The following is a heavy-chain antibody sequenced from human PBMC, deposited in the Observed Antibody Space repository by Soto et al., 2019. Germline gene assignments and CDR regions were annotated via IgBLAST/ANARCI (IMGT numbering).Heavy chain of an antibody. D-gene: IGHD6-6*01. CDR2: ISYDGSNK. V-gene: IGHV3-30-3*01. Sequence: AGSLRLSCAASGFTFSSYAMHWVRQAPGKGLEWVAVISYDGSNKYYADSVKGRFTISKDNSKNTLYLQMNSLRAEDTAVYYCAGEYIAALDYWGQGTLVTVSS. CDR3: AGEYIAALDY. CDR1: GFTFSSYA. J-gene: IGHJ4*02.